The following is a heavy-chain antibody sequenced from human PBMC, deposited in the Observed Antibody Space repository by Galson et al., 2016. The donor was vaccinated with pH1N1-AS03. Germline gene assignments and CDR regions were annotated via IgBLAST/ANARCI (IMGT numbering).Heavy chain of an antibody. CDR3: ARDAASSGSWYYSDH. CDR1: GFTFSSYA. V-gene: IGHV3-30-3*01. D-gene: IGHD6-19*01. J-gene: IGHJ4*02. CDR2: ISNDGSNK. Sequence: SLRLSCAASGFTFSSYAMHWVRQAPGKGLEWLAVISNDGSNKYYADSVKGRFTISRDNSKNTLYLQMNSLRAEDTAVYYCARDAASSGSWYYSDHWGQGILVTVSS.